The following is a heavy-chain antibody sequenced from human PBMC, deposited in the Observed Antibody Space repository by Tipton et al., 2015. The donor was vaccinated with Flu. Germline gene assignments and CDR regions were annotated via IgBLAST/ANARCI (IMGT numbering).Heavy chain of an antibody. Sequence: SLRLSCVASGFTLISHSMSWVRQAPGKGLEWVSSISSSSNYIYYADSVKGRFTVSRDNAKNSLYLQMNSLSAEDTAVYYCARIPQNWGRYFDYWGQGTLVTFSS. V-gene: IGHV3-21*01. J-gene: IGHJ4*02. CDR1: GFTLISHS. D-gene: IGHD7-27*01. CDR3: ARIPQNWGRYFDY. CDR2: ISSSSNYI.